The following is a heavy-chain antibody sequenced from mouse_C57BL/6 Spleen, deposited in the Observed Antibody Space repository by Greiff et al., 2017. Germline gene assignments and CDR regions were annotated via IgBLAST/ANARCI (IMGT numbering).Heavy chain of an antibody. CDR1: GFNIKDDY. D-gene: IGHD1-1*01. V-gene: IGHV14-4*01. Sequence: VQLQQSGAELVRPGASVKLSCTASGFNIKDDYMHWVKQRPEQGLEWIGWLDPENGDTEYASKFQGKATITADTSSNTAYLQLSSLTSEDTAVXYCTSGSSYGMDYWGQGTSVTVSS. J-gene: IGHJ4*01. CDR3: TSGSSYGMDY. CDR2: LDPENGDT.